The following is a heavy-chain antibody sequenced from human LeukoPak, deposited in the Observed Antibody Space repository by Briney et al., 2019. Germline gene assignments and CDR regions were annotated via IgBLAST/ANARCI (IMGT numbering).Heavy chain of an antibody. CDR3: ATMRGSGWGMDV. J-gene: IGHJ6*02. D-gene: IGHD6-19*01. V-gene: IGHV3-53*01. Sequence: GGSLRLSCVASGFTFSSSYMSWVRQAPGKGLECVSVINNGGATNYADSVKGRFTISRDNSKNILYLQMNSLRAEDTAVYYCATMRGSGWGMDVWGQGTTVTVSS. CDR1: GFTFSSSY. CDR2: INNGGAT.